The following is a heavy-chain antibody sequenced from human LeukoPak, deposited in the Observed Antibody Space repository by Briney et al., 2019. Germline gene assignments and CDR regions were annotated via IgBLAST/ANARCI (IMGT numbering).Heavy chain of an antibody. CDR2: IIHSGST. CDR3: ARGALRYFDWLHNYFDY. D-gene: IGHD3-9*01. V-gene: IGHV4-34*01. Sequence: SETLSLTCGVYGGSFSGYYWTWIRQSPGMGLEWIGEIIHSGSTNYNPSLTSRVTISVDTSKNQFSLKLSSVTAADTAVYYCARGALRYFDWLHNYFDYRGQGTLVTVSS. CDR1: GGSFSGYY. J-gene: IGHJ4*02.